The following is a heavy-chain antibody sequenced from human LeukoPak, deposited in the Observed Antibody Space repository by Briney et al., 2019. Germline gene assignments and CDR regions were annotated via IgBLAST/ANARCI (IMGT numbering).Heavy chain of an antibody. J-gene: IGHJ4*02. V-gene: IGHV4-59*01. D-gene: IGHD5-24*01. CDR3: AREEMASGYYFDY. Sequence: SETLSLTCTVFGGSISAYYWSWIRQPPGKGLEWIGYIYYSGTTNYNPSLKSRVTISVDTSKNQFYLKLSSVTAADTAVYYCAREEMASGYYFDYWGQGTLVTVSS. CDR2: IYYSGTT. CDR1: GGSISAYY.